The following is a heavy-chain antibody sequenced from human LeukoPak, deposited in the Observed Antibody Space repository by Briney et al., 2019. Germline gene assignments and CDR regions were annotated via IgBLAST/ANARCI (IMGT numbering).Heavy chain of an antibody. J-gene: IGHJ3*02. D-gene: IGHD3-10*01. Sequence: PSETLSLTCTVSGGSISSYYWSWIRQPPGKALEWIGNTYYSGSTNYNPSLESRVTISIDTSKNQFSLKLSSVTAADTAVYYCARPVSSGSFGGAFDIWGQGTMVTVSS. CDR2: TYYSGST. V-gene: IGHV4-59*01. CDR1: GGSISSYY. CDR3: ARPVSSGSFGGAFDI.